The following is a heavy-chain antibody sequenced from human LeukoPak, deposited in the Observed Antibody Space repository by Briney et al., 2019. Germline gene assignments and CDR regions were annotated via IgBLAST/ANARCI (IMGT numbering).Heavy chain of an antibody. CDR3: ARAVPNNYGSGSYYYYGMDV. V-gene: IGHV1-69*13. CDR2: IIPIFGTA. D-gene: IGHD3-10*01. CDR1: GGTFSSYA. Sequence: ASVTVSCKASGGTFSSYAISWVRQAPGQGLEWMGGIIPIFGTANYAQKFQGRVTITADESTSTAYMELSSLRSEDTAVYYCARAVPNNYGSGSYYYYGMDVWGQGTTVTVSS. J-gene: IGHJ6*02.